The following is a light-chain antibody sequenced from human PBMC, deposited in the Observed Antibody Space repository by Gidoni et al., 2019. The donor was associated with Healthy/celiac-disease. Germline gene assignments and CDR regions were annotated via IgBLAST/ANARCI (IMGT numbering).Light chain of an antibody. CDR3: QSYDSSLSGSV. J-gene: IGLJ3*02. CDR1: SSNIGAGYD. Sequence: QSVLTQPPSVSGPPGPTVTISCTGSSSNIGAGYDVPWYQQLPGTAPKLLIYCNSNRPSGVPDRFSGSKSGTSAALAITGLQAEDEADYYCQSYDSSLSGSVFGGGTKLTVL. CDR2: CNS. V-gene: IGLV1-40*01.